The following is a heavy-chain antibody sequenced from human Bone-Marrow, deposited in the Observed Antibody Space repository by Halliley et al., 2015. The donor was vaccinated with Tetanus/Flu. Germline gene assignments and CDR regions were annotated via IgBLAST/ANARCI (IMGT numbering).Heavy chain of an antibody. CDR2: IYPGGSNT. CDR3: ARRIAVANTGHYFDC. CDR1: GYTFTSYW. Sequence: QLVQSGAEVKKPGESLKISCKGSGYTFTSYWIVWVRQMPGRGLEWMGIIYPGGSNTRYSPSFQGHVTISADRSITTAYLQWSILQAADTAVYCCARRIAVANTGHYFDCWGQGTLVTVS. D-gene: IGHD6-19*01. J-gene: IGHJ4*02. V-gene: IGHV5-51*03.